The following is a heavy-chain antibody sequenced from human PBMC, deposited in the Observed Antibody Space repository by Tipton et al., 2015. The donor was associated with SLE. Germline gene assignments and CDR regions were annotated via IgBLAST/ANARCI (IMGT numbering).Heavy chain of an antibody. Sequence: TLSLTCAVSGGSISSSNWWSWVRQPPGKGLEWIGECYHSGSTNYNPSLKSRVTISVDTSKNQFSLKLSSVTAADTAVYYWAREGDVVVAATRFDPWGQGTLVTVSS. V-gene: IGHV4-4*02. D-gene: IGHD2-15*01. CDR3: AREGDVVVAATRFDP. CDR1: GGSISSSNW. CDR2: CYHSGST. J-gene: IGHJ5*02.